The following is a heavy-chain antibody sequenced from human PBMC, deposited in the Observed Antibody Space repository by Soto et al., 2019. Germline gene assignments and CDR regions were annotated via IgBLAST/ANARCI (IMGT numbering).Heavy chain of an antibody. V-gene: IGHV4-59*01. CDR3: ANGFVDGGWVGP. CDR2: IYYSGST. Sequence: KPSETLSLTCTVSGGSISSYYWSWIRQPPGKGLEWIGYIYYSGSTNYNPSLKSRVTISVDTSKNQFSLKLSSVTAADTAVYYCANGFVDGGWVGPWGQGNLGNGLL. D-gene: IGHD3-3*01. J-gene: IGHJ5*01. CDR1: GGSISSYY.